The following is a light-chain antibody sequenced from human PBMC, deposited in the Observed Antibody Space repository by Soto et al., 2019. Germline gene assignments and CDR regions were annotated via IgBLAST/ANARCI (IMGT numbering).Light chain of an antibody. V-gene: IGLV2-8*01. CDR1: SSDVGAYKY. J-gene: IGLJ3*02. Sequence: QSALTQPPSASGSPGQSVAISCTGTSSDVGAYKYVSWYQQHPGKAPKLLIFEVNERPSGVPDRFSGSKSGNTASLTVSGLQAEDEGDYYCHSYAGSNTWVFGGGTKLTFL. CDR2: EVN. CDR3: HSYAGSNTWV.